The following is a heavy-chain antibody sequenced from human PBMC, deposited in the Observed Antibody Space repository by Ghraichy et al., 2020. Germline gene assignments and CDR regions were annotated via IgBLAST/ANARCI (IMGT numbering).Heavy chain of an antibody. CDR2: ISGSGGST. Sequence: GGSLRLSCAASGFTFSSYAMSWVRQAPGKGLEWVSAISGSGGSTYYADSVKGRFTISRDNSKNTLYLQMNSLRAEDTAVYYCAKEPGASRSGYYTDGGYWGQGTLVTVSS. CDR1: GFTFSSYA. D-gene: IGHD3-3*01. V-gene: IGHV3-23*01. CDR3: AKEPGASRSGYYTDGGY. J-gene: IGHJ4*02.